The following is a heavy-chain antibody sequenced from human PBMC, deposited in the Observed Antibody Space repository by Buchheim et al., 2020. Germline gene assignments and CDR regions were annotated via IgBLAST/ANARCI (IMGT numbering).Heavy chain of an antibody. J-gene: IGHJ6*03. V-gene: IGHV3-11*05. Sequence: VQLVESGGGLVQPGGSLRLSCAASGFTFSDYYMSWIRQAPGKGLEWVSYISSSSSYTNYADSVKGRFTISRDNAKKSLYLQMNSVRAEDTAVYYCASEVGQMATIPYYYYMDVWSKGTT. CDR1: GFTFSDYY. D-gene: IGHD5-24*01. CDR3: ASEVGQMATIPYYYYMDV. CDR2: ISSSSSYT.